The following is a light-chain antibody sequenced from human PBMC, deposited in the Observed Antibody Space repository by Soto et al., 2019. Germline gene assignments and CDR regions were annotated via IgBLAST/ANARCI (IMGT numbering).Light chain of an antibody. CDR1: QSVSTNY. CDR3: HQYGSSPQT. Sequence: EIVLTQSPGTLSLSPGERATLSCRASQSVSTNYFLWYQQKPGQAPRLLIYNTSSRATGIPDRFSGSGSGTDFILTISRLEPEDFAVYYCHQYGSSPQTFGQGTKVEIK. V-gene: IGKV3-20*01. CDR2: NTS. J-gene: IGKJ1*01.